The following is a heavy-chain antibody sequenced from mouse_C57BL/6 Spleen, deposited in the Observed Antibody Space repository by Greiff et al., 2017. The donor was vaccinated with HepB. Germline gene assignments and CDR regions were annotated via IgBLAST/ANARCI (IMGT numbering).Heavy chain of an antibody. CDR1: GFTFSSYG. Sequence: EVKLVESGGDLVKPGGSLKLSCAASGFTFSSYGMSWVRQTPDKRLEWVATISSGGSYTYYPDSVKGRFTISRDNAKNTLYLQMSSLKSEDTAMYYCARRTIYYGNYFDYWGQGTTLTVSS. CDR2: ISSGGSYT. CDR3: ARRTIYYGNYFDY. D-gene: IGHD2-1*01. V-gene: IGHV5-6*02. J-gene: IGHJ2*01.